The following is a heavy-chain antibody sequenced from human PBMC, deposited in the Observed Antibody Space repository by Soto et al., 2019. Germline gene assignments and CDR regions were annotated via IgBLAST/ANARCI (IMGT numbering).Heavy chain of an antibody. CDR2: ISGSGGSK. V-gene: IGHV3-23*01. J-gene: IGHJ2*01. D-gene: IGHD3-16*02. CDR3: AKDLDFFFQAEDGIPVTVPVSAFLLNRSSDL. Sequence: KGLEWVSAISGSGGSKYYAASVTGRFTISRDNSKNTLYLQMNSLRAEDTAVYYCAKDLDFFFQAEDGIPVTVPVSAFLLNRSSDL.